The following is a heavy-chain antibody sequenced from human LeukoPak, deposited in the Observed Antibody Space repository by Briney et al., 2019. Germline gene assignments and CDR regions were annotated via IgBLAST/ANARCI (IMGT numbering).Heavy chain of an antibody. V-gene: IGHV3-48*04. D-gene: IGHD3-10*02. CDR3: AELGITMIGGA. CDR2: ISSSGSTI. J-gene: IGHJ6*04. Sequence: GRSLRLSCAASGFTFSSYGMHWVRQAPGKGLEWVSYISSSGSTIYYADSVKGRFTISRDNAKNSLYLQMNSLRAEDTAVYYCAELGITMIGGAWGKGTTVTISS. CDR1: GFTFSSYG.